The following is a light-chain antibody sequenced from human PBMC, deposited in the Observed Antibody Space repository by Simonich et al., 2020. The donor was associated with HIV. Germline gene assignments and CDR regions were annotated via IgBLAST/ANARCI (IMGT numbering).Light chain of an antibody. J-gene: IGKJ2*01. CDR1: QGISNS. V-gene: IGKV1-NL1*01. Sequence: DIQMTQSPSSLSASLGDRLTITCRASQGISNSLAWYQQKPGKAPKVLLYAASRLESGVPSRFSGSGSGTDYTLTISSLQPEDFATYYCQQYYSTPRTFGQGTKLEIK. CDR2: AAS. CDR3: QQYYSTPRT.